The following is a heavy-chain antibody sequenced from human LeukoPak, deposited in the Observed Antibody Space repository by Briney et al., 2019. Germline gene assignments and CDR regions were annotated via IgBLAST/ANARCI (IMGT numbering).Heavy chain of an antibody. CDR3: ARGPTLAVAAPSDAFDI. V-gene: IGHV1-46*01. D-gene: IGHD6-19*01. Sequence: ASVKVSCKASGYTFTSYYIHWVRQAPGQGLEWMAIINPSGGSTSYAQKFQGRVTTTRDTSTSTVYMELSSLRSEDTAVFYCARGPTLAVAAPSDAFDIWGQGTMVTVSS. CDR2: INPSGGST. J-gene: IGHJ3*02. CDR1: GYTFTSYY.